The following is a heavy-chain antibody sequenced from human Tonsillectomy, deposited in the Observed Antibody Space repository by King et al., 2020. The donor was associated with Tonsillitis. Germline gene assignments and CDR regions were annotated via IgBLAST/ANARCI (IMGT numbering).Heavy chain of an antibody. CDR2: INPNSGVT. Sequence: QLVQSGAEVKKPGASVKVSCQASGYTFTDYYIHWVRQAPGQGLEWMGRINPNSGVTNYAQIFQGRVTMTRDTSISTAYMEVRRMTSHDTVVYYCARGHSSTWARYYSGMDVWGQGTTVTVSS. CDR1: GYTFTDYY. J-gene: IGHJ6*02. D-gene: IGHD6-13*01. CDR3: ARGHSSTWARYYSGMDV. V-gene: IGHV1-2*05.